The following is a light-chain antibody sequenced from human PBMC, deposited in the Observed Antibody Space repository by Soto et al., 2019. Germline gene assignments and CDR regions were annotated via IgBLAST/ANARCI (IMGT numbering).Light chain of an antibody. CDR3: QQFNNYPIA. V-gene: IGKV1D-13*01. J-gene: IGKJ5*01. Sequence: AIQLTQSPSSLSASVGDRVTTTCRASQGISSALAWYQQKRGKAHKLLIYDASSLESGVPSRFGGSGSGTDFTLTISRLQPEDFATYYCQQFNNYPIAFGQGTRLEIK. CDR1: QGISSA. CDR2: DAS.